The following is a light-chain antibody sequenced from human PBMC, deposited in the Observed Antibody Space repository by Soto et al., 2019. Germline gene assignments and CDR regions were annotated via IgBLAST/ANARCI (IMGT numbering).Light chain of an antibody. CDR2: AAS. Sequence: DIQMTQSPSSLSASIGDRVTITCRASQDIRNDLGWFQQRPGKPPKRLVYAASTLRNGAPSRFSGSRSGTEFSLTINSLQPEDFGTYYCLQHHSFPYTFGQGTNLEIK. CDR3: LQHHSFPYT. V-gene: IGKV1-17*01. CDR1: QDIRND. J-gene: IGKJ2*01.